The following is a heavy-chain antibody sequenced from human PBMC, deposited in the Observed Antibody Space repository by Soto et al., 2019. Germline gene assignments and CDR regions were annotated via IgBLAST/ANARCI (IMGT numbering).Heavy chain of an antibody. J-gene: IGHJ5*02. CDR1: GYTLTELS. D-gene: IGHD3-22*01. CDR2: FDPEDGEA. V-gene: IGHV1-24*01. Sequence: ASVKVSGKVSGYTLTELSMHWVRQAPGEGLEWMGGFDPEDGEAIYAQKFQGRVTLTEDTSTDTAYMELSSLRSEDTAVYYCATVSYYDSSGYLGPNWFDPWGQGTLVTVSS. CDR3: ATVSYYDSSGYLGPNWFDP.